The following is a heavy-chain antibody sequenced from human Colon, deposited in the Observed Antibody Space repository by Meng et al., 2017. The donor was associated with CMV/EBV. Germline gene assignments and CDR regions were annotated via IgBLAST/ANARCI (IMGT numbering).Heavy chain of an antibody. CDR3: VKTGTAWQFDF. J-gene: IGHJ4*02. CDR1: GFTFSNYA. V-gene: IGHV3-30*02. Sequence: VCLLSAGGGVVQLGGSLRPSCEASGFTFSNYAMHWGRQAPGKGLEWVAFIWFDGSSKDYADSVKGRFTISRDNSMNRLYLQVNSLRSEDTAVYYCVKTGTAWQFDFWGQGTLVTASS. CDR2: IWFDGSSK. D-gene: IGHD2-21*02.